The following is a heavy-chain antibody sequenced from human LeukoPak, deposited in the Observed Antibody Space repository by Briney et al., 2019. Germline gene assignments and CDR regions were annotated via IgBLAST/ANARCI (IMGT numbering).Heavy chain of an antibody. CDR1: GGSINHYY. CDR2: VSHSGST. J-gene: IGHJ4*02. D-gene: IGHD2-2*02. CDR3: ARVLEYCSSTSCYTGHLDY. V-gene: IGHV4-59*01. Sequence: SETLSLTCNVSGGSINHYYWSWIRQPPGKGLEWIGFVSHSGSTNYSPSLKSRVTISVDTSKNQFSLKLSSVTAADTAVYYCARVLEYCSSTSCYTGHLDYWGQGTLVTVSS.